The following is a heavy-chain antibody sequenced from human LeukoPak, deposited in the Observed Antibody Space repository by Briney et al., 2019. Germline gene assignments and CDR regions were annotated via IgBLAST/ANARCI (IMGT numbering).Heavy chain of an antibody. CDR2: IYHSGGS. D-gene: IGHD1-1*01. CDR3: AKAGTTGIHHWFDP. J-gene: IGHJ5*02. Sequence: ASETLSLTCVVSGYSISNDYHWGWIRQPPGKGLEWIGNIYHSGGSYYNPSLKSRVAILVDTSKNQFSLKLSSVTAADTAVYYCAKAGTTGIHHWFDPWGQGNLVTVSS. V-gene: IGHV4-38-2*01. CDR1: GYSISNDYH.